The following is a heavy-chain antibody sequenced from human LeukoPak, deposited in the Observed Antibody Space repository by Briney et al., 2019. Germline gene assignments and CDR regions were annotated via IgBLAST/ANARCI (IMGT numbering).Heavy chain of an antibody. Sequence: GGSLRLSCVASGFTFNTYGMSWVRHAPGKGLELVSAIGTSGSTRYYADSVKGRFTISRDNSKNTLYLQMNSLRAEDTAVYYCARVYRSSSGYCFDFWGQGTLVTVSS. CDR1: GFTFNTYG. J-gene: IGHJ4*02. CDR3: ARVYRSSSGYCFDF. D-gene: IGHD6-13*01. CDR2: IGTSGSTR. V-gene: IGHV3-23*01.